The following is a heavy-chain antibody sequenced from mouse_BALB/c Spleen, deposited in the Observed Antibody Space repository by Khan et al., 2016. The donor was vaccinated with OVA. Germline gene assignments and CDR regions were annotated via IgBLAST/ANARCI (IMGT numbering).Heavy chain of an antibody. CDR1: GYTFTSYY. V-gene: IGHV1S81*02. CDR2: INPNNGGT. CDR3: SRSGYGSFAY. Sequence: QLQLKQSGAELVTPGASVRLSCKASGYTFTSYYLYWVKQRPGQGLEWIGDINPNNGGTNFNEKFKNKATLTVDKSSSTAYIQLNSLTSVDSAVYYCSRSGYGSFAYWGQGTLVTVSA. J-gene: IGHJ3*01. D-gene: IGHD2-2*01.